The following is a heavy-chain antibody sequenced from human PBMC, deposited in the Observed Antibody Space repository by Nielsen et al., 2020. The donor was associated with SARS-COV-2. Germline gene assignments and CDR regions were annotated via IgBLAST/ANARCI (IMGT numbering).Heavy chain of an antibody. CDR1: GFTFSSYW. CDR3: ARDWSRAFDV. J-gene: IGHJ3*01. CDR2: IKQDGSEK. Sequence: GSLRLSCAASGFTFSSYWMSWVRQAPGKGLEWVANIKQDGSEKVYVDSVKGRFTISRDNAKNSMSLQMNSLRVEDTAVYYCARDWSRAFDVWGQGTMVTVSS. V-gene: IGHV3-7*01.